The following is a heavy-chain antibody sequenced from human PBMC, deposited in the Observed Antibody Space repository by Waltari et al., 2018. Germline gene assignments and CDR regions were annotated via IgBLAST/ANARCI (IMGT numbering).Heavy chain of an antibody. Sequence: EVQLVQSGPGVKKPGESLKISCEGSGYTFTNYWNGWVRQVPGKGLEWMGIIYPVDAGIRASPSFQGKVTISDDNSINTAYLQWSSLKASDTAMYYCARLTATRGPFDYWGQVILVTVSS. J-gene: IGHJ4*02. V-gene: IGHV5-51*01. CDR2: IYPVDAGI. CDR1: GYTFTNYW. CDR3: ARLTATRGPFDY. D-gene: IGHD4-17*01.